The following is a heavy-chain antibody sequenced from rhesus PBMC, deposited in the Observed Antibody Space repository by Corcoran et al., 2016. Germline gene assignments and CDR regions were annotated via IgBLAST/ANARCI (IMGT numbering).Heavy chain of an antibody. Sequence: QLQLQESGPGLVKPSETLSVTCAVSSGSISSSYWSWIRKAPGKGLEWIGYIYGSCMSTNFNPYLNRLITLSGDTSKNQLSLKLSSVTTADTAVYYCARGRVYSGRVGAFDFWGQGLRVTVSS. D-gene: IGHD3-16*01. CDR2: IYGSCMST. J-gene: IGHJ3*01. CDR1: SGSISSSY. CDR3: ARGRVYSGRVGAFDF. V-gene: IGHV4-169*01.